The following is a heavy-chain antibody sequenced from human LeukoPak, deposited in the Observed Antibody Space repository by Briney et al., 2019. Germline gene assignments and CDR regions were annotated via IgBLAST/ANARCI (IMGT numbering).Heavy chain of an antibody. V-gene: IGHV4-39*07. CDR2: IYYSGST. CDR1: GGSISSSSYY. CDR3: ARDPYYYGSGSYYSTFDY. D-gene: IGHD3-10*01. J-gene: IGHJ4*02. Sequence: PSETLSLTCTVSGGSISSSSYYWGWIRQPPGTGLEWIGSIYYSGSTYYNPSLKSRVTISVDTSRNQFSLKLSSVTAADTAVYYCARDPYYYGSGSYYSTFDYWGQGTLVTVSS.